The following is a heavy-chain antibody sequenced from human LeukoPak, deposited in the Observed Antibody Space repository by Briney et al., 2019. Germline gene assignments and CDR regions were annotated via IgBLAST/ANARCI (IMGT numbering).Heavy chain of an antibody. J-gene: IGHJ4*02. D-gene: IGHD3-10*01. Sequence: GASLQISCKGSGSIFISRRNGVARALPGKGLECSGIIYPGNSVTRDSPSFQGQVTISADKSISTAYLQWSSLKASDTAMYYCARRGSGSESFYSLDYWGQGTLVTVSS. CDR2: IYPGNSVT. V-gene: IGHV5-51*01. CDR1: GSIFISRR. CDR3: ARRGSGSESFYSLDY.